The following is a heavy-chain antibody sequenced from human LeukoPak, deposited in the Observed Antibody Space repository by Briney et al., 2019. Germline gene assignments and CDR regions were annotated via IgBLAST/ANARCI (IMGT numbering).Heavy chain of an antibody. Sequence: GGALRLSCAASGFTFSNAWVSWVRQAPGKGLEWVGRIKSKTDGGTTDYAAPVKDRFTISRDDSKNTLYLQMSSLKTEDTAVYYCTEDFSVYDITEYWGQGNLVTVSS. V-gene: IGHV3-15*01. CDR3: TEDFSVYDITEY. J-gene: IGHJ4*02. D-gene: IGHD3-9*01. CDR1: GFTFSNAW. CDR2: IKSKTDGGTT.